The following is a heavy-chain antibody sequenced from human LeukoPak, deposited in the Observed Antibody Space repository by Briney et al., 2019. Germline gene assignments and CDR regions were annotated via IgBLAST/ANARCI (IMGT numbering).Heavy chain of an antibody. V-gene: IGHV3-30*02. D-gene: IGHD3-10*01. CDR1: GFTFSKYG. CDR3: AREWFVELSLYYFDN. CDR2: VRYDASNA. J-gene: IGHJ4*02. Sequence: GGSLRLSCAASGFTFSKYGMHWVRQAPGKGLEWLAYVRYDASNAYYAESVKGRFTISRDNSKNTLYLEMNSLRREDTAVYYCAREWFVELSLYYFDNWGQGNLVTVSS.